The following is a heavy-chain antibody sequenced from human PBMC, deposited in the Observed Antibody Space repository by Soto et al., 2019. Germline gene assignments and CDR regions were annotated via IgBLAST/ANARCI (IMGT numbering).Heavy chain of an antibody. CDR3: ARDSVVATHAFDI. CDR2: IIPIFATA. CDR1: GGTFSSYA. D-gene: IGHD1-26*01. J-gene: IGHJ3*02. V-gene: IGHV1-69*12. Sequence: QVQLVQSGAEVKKPGSSVKVSCKASGGTFSSYAISWVRQAPGQGLEWMGGIIPIFATANYAQKFQGRVTITADGSTNTAYMELSTLRSEDTVVYYCARDSVVATHAFDIWGQGTMVTVSS.